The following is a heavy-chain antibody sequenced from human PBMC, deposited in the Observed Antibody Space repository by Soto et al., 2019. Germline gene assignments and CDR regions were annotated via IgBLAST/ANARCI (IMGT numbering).Heavy chain of an antibody. Sequence: GGSLRLSCAASGFTFDDYAMHWVRQAPGKGLEWVSGISWNSGSIGYADSVKGRFTTSRDNAKNSLYLQMNSLRAEDTALYYCAKGEAFIAVAVYYFDYWGQGTLVTVSS. CDR3: AKGEAFIAVAVYYFDY. CDR1: GFTFDDYA. CDR2: ISWNSGSI. J-gene: IGHJ4*02. V-gene: IGHV3-9*01. D-gene: IGHD6-19*01.